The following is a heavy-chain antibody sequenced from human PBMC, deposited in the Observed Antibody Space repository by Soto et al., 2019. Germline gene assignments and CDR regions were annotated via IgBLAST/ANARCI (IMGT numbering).Heavy chain of an antibody. CDR2: ISGSGGST. CDR3: AKDQSDDIFQYQHYGMAG. V-gene: IGHV3-23*01. J-gene: IGHJ6*02. CDR1: GFTFSSYA. Sequence: PGGSLRLSCAASGFTFSSYAMSWVRQAPGKGLEWVSAISGSGGSTYYADSVKGRFTISRDNSKNTLYLQMNSLRAEDTAVYYCAKDQSDDIFQYQHYGMAGWGQGTTVTVSS. D-gene: IGHD3-9*01.